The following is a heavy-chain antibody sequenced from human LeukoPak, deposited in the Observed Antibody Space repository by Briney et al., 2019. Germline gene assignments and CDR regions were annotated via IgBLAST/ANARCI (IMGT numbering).Heavy chain of an antibody. CDR1: GFTFDDYA. J-gene: IGHJ4*02. CDR3: ARDSSWYDY. Sequence: GRSLRLSCAASGFTFDDYAMHWVRQAPGKGLEWVSSISSRSDYIYYADSVKGRFTISRDNAKNSLYLQMNSLRAEDTAVYYCARDSSWYDYWGQGTLVTVSS. V-gene: IGHV3-21*01. D-gene: IGHD6-13*01. CDR2: ISSRSDYI.